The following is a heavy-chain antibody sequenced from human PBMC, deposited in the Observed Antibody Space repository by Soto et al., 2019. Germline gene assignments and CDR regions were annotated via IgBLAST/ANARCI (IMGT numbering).Heavy chain of an antibody. J-gene: IGHJ4*02. CDR3: ARDIVKTN. CDR1: GFTFSAYG. V-gene: IGHV3-33*01. Sequence: QVQLVESGGGVVQPGRSLRLSCATSGFTFSAYGLHWVRQAPGKGLEWVAVIWYDASKKYYGASVKGRFTISRDNSKNTVYLQMNSVRAEDTAVYYCARDIVKTNWGQGTLVSVSS. CDR2: IWYDASKK. D-gene: IGHD1-26*01.